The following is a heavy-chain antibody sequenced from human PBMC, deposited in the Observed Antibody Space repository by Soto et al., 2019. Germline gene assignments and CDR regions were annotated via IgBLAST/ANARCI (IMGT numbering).Heavy chain of an antibody. CDR1: GDSIISSSYY. Sequence: PSETLSLTCTVSGDSIISSSYYWGWIRQPPGKGLEWIGSIYYSGSTYYNPSLKSRVTISVDTSKNQFSLKLSSVTAADTAVYYCVTGYSYGSSEYGYWGQGTLVTVSS. D-gene: IGHD5-18*01. J-gene: IGHJ4*02. CDR3: VTGYSYGSSEYGY. V-gene: IGHV4-39*01. CDR2: IYYSGST.